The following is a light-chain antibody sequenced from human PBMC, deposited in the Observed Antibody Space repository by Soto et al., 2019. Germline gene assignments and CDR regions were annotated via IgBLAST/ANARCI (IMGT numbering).Light chain of an antibody. J-gene: IGKJ1*01. CDR1: QYISTY. Sequence: DIQMTQSPSSLSASVVDRVTITFQASQYISTYLNWYQQKPGKAPKLLIYDASNLESGVPSRFSGSGSGTEFTLTISNLQPDDIATYYCQQYENYWTFGQGTKVDI. V-gene: IGKV1-33*01. CDR3: QQYENYWT. CDR2: DAS.